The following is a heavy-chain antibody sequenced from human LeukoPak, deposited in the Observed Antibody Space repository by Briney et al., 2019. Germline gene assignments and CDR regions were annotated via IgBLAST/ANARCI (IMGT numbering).Heavy chain of an antibody. CDR2: IYPGDSDT. J-gene: IGHJ4*02. D-gene: IGHD3-22*01. CDR3: ARPHFDSSGHEFDY. CDR1: GYSFTDFW. Sequence: GESLKISCKGSGYSFTDFWIGWVRQMPGKGLEWMGIIYPGDSDTRYSPSFQGQVTISADKSINTAYLQWSSLKASDTAMYYCARPHFDSSGHEFDYWGQGTLVTVSS. V-gene: IGHV5-51*01.